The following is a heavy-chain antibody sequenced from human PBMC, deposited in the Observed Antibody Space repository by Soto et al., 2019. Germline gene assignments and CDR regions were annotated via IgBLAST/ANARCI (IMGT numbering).Heavy chain of an antibody. J-gene: IGHJ4*02. Sequence: QVQLQQWGAGLLKPSETLSLTCAVYGGSFSGYYWSWIRQPPGKGLEWIGEINHSGSTNYNPSLKSRVTISVDTSKNQFSLKLSSVTAADTAVYYCARHLTIAAAGTGGQDYWGQGTLVTVSS. CDR3: ARHLTIAAAGTGGQDY. CDR1: GGSFSGYY. V-gene: IGHV4-34*01. D-gene: IGHD6-13*01. CDR2: INHSGST.